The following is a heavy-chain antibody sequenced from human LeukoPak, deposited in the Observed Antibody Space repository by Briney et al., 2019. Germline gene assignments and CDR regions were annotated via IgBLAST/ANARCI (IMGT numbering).Heavy chain of an antibody. D-gene: IGHD3-22*01. CDR3: ARYDSSGYYYWGAFDI. J-gene: IGHJ3*02. V-gene: IGHV5-51*01. CDR2: IYPGDSDT. Sequence: GESLKISCKGSGYSFTSYWIGWVRQMPGKGLEWMGIIYPGDSDTRDSPSFQGKVTISADKSISTAYLQWSSLKASDTAMYYCARYDSSGYYYWGAFDIWGQGTMVTVSS. CDR1: GYSFTSYW.